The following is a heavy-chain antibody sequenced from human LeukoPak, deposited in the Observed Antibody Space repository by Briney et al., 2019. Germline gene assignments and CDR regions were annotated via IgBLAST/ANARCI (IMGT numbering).Heavy chain of an antibody. CDR3: ARDNSVGDNAWWFDP. J-gene: IGHJ5*02. CDR2: INPSGGST. D-gene: IGHD1-26*01. CDR1: GYTFSSYY. Sequence: ASVKVSCKASGYTFSSYYMHWVRQAPGQGLEWMGIINPSGGSTRYAQKFQGRVTMTTDTSTSTAYMELRSLRSDDTAIYYCARDNSVGDNAWWFDPWGQGTLVTVSS. V-gene: IGHV1-46*01.